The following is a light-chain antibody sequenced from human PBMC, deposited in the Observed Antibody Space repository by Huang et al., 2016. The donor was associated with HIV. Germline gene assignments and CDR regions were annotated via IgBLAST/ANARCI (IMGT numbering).Light chain of an antibody. CDR2: DAS. CDR1: QSVSSSY. CDR3: QKYGSSPT. Sequence: EIVLTQSPATLSLSPGERATLSCGAIQSVSSSYLAWYQQKPGLTPRLLIYDASSRATGIPDRFSGSGSGTDFTLTISRLEPEDFAVYYCQKYGSSPTFGGGTKVEIK. V-gene: IGKV3D-20*01. J-gene: IGKJ4*01.